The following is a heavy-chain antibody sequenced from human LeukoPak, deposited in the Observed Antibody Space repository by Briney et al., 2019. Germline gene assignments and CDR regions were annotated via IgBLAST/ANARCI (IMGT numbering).Heavy chain of an antibody. CDR1: GFTFNYYW. CDR2: IKKDGSEK. Sequence: PGGSLRLSCAASGFTFNYYWMSWVRQAPGKGLEWVANIKKDGSEKYYVDSVKGRFPISRDNAQNSLFLQMNSLRAEDTAVYYCARDAWGVDYWGQGTLVIVSS. J-gene: IGHJ4*02. D-gene: IGHD7-27*01. CDR3: ARDAWGVDY. V-gene: IGHV3-7*01.